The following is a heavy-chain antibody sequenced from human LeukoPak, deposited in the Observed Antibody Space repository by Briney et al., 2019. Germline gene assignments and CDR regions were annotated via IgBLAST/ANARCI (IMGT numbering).Heavy chain of an antibody. CDR3: ARDYYDSSGYYYVFALVRIFDY. V-gene: IGHV1-18*01. CDR2: ISAYNGNT. CDR1: GYTFTSYG. Sequence: ASVKVSCKASGYTFTSYGISWVRQAPGQGLEWMGWISAYNGNTNYAQKLQGRATMTTDTSTSTAYMELRSLRSDDTAVYYCARDYYDSSGYYYVFALVRIFDYWGQGTLVTVSS. J-gene: IGHJ4*02. D-gene: IGHD3-22*01.